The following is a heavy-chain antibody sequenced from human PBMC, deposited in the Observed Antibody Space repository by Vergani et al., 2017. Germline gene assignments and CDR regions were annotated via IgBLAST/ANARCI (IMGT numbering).Heavy chain of an antibody. CDR2: IYSGGST. D-gene: IGHD3-22*01. CDR3: ARLSYDTTPYLQGGYDC. J-gene: IGHJ4*02. Sequence: EVQLVETGGGLIQPGGSLRLSCAASGFTVSSNYMSWVRQAPGRGLAWGSVIYSGGSTYYADSVKGRFTISRDNSKNTLYLQMNSLRAEDTAVYYCARLSYDTTPYLQGGYDCWGQGTLVSVSS. V-gene: IGHV3-53*02. CDR1: GFTVSSNY.